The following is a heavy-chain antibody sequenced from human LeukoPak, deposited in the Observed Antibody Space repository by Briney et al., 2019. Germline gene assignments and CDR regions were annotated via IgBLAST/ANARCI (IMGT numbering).Heavy chain of an antibody. CDR3: ARDPLDYYDSSGYARLDY. CDR1: RFTFSSYS. CDR2: ISSSSSTI. J-gene: IGHJ4*02. V-gene: IGHV3-48*01. Sequence: GGSLRLSCAASRFTFSSYSMNWVRQAPGKGLEWVSYISSSSSTIYYADSVKGRFTISRDNAKNSLYLQMNSLRAEDTAQYYCARDPLDYYDSSGYARLDYWGQGTLVTVSS. D-gene: IGHD3-22*01.